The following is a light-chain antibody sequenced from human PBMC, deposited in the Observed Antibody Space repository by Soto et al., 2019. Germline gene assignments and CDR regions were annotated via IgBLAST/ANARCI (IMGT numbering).Light chain of an antibody. CDR3: QQYGSSPRNT. V-gene: IGKV3-20*01. J-gene: IGKJ2*01. Sequence: EIVLTQSPGTLSLSPGERATLSCRASQSVSNSYLAWYQQKPGQAPRLLIYGASSRATGIPDRFSGSGSGTDFTLTISRREPEDFAVYYCQQYGSSPRNTFGQGTKLEIK. CDR1: QSVSNSY. CDR2: GAS.